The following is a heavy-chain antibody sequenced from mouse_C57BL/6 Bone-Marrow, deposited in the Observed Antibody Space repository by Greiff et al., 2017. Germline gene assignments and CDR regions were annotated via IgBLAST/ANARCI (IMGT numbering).Heavy chain of an antibody. V-gene: IGHV14-4*01. CDR3: TTAYYSNYVGD. Sequence: VQLQQSGAELVRPGASVKLSCTASGFNIKDDYMHWVKQRPEQGLEWIGWIDPENGDTEYASKFQGKATITADTSSNTAYLQLSSLTSEDTAVYYCTTAYYSNYVGDWGQGTTLTVSS. CDR1: GFNIKDDY. J-gene: IGHJ2*01. CDR2: IDPENGDT. D-gene: IGHD2-5*01.